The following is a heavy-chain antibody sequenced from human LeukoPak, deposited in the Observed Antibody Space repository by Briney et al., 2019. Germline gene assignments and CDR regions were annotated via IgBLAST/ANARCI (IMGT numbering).Heavy chain of an antibody. CDR1: GFTFSSYG. Sequence: GGSLRLSCAASGFTFSSYGMHWVRQAPGKGLEWVAVISYDGSNKYYADSMKGRFTISRDNSKNTLYVQMNSLRAEDTAVYYRARDRIVVVPAAMGIYYYGMDVWGQGTTVTVSS. CDR3: ARDRIVVVPAAMGIYYYGMDV. D-gene: IGHD2-2*01. CDR2: ISYDGSNK. J-gene: IGHJ6*02. V-gene: IGHV3-30*03.